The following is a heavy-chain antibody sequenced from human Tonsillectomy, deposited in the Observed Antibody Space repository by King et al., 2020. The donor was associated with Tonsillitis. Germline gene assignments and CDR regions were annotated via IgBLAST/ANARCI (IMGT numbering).Heavy chain of an antibody. CDR1: GYNFTSYW. CDR2: IYPGDSDT. CDR3: ARLRFSGYYDSSGYDSWFDP. V-gene: IGHV5-51*01. D-gene: IGHD3-22*01. J-gene: IGHJ5*02. Sequence: VQLVESGAEVKKPGESLKISCKGSGYNFTSYWIGWVCQMPGKGLEWMGIIYPGDSDTRYSPSFQGQVTISADKCISTAYLQWSSLKASDTAMYYCARLRFSGYYDSSGYDSWFDPWGQGTLVTVSS.